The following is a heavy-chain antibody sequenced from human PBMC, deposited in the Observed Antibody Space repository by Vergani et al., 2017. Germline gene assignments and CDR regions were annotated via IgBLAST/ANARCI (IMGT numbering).Heavy chain of an antibody. D-gene: IGHD2-15*01. CDR2: ISGSGGST. J-gene: IGHJ4*02. Sequence: EVHLLESGGGLVQPGGSLRLSCAASGFTFSSYAMSWVRQAPGKGLEWVSAISGSGGSTYYADSVKGRFTISRDNSKNTLYLQMNSLRAEDTAVYYCAKGMGPYCSGGSCPFDYWGQGTLVTVSS. CDR3: AKGMGPYCSGGSCPFDY. CDR1: GFTFSSYA. V-gene: IGHV3-23*01.